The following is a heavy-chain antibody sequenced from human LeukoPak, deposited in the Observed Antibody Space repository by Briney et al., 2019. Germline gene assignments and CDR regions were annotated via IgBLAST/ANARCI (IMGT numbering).Heavy chain of an antibody. D-gene: IGHD2-21*01. CDR3: ARDRRIVVVNLFDY. CDR1: GFTFSSYA. Sequence: GGSLRLSCAASGFTFSSYAMSWVRQAPGKGLEWVSAISGSGGSTYYADSVKGRFTISRDNSKNTLYLQMNSLRAEDTAVYYCARDRRIVVVNLFDYWGQGTLVTVSS. CDR2: ISGSGGST. V-gene: IGHV3-23*01. J-gene: IGHJ4*02.